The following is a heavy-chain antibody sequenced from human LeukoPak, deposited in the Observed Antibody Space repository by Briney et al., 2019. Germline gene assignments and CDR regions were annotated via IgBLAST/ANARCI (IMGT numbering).Heavy chain of an antibody. CDR2: ISYDGSNK. Sequence: GGSLRLSCAASGFTFSSYGMHWVRQAPGKGLEWVAVISYDGSNKYYADSVKGRFTISRDNSKNTLYLQMNSLRAEDTAVYYCARDLGYYDSSGYYLDAFDIWGQGTMVTVSS. D-gene: IGHD3-22*01. CDR1: GFTFSSYG. J-gene: IGHJ3*02. CDR3: ARDLGYYDSSGYYLDAFDI. V-gene: IGHV3-30*03.